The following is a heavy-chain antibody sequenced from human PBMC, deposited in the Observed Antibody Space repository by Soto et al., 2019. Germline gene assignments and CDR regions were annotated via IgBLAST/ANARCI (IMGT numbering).Heavy chain of an antibody. CDR1: GFTFSSYW. D-gene: IGHD6-19*01. CDR2: ISSDGSST. CDR3: ATFPAYTSGWSAY. Sequence: PGGSLRLSCVASGFTFSSYWMHWVRQAPGKGLVWVSRISSDGSSTTYADSVRGRFTISRDNAKNTLHLQMNSLRAEDTAVYYCATFPAYTSGWSAYWGQGTLVTVSS. V-gene: IGHV3-74*01. J-gene: IGHJ4*02.